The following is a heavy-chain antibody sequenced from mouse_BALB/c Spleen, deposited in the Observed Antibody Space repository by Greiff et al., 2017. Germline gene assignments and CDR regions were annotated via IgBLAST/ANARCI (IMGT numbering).Heavy chain of an antibody. D-gene: IGHD2-3*01. V-gene: IGHV1S81*02. CDR3: TVDDGYYVGY. J-gene: IGHJ2*01. Sequence: QVQLKESGAELVKPGASVKLSCKASGYTFTSYYMYWVKQRPGQGLEWIGEINPSNGGTNFNEKFKSKATLTVDKSSSTAYMQLSSLTSEDSAVYYCTVDDGYYVGYWGQGTTLTVSS. CDR2: INPSNGGT. CDR1: GYTFTSYY.